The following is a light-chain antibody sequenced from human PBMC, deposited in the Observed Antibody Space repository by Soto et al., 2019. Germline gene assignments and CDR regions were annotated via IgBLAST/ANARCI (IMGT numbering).Light chain of an antibody. CDR2: GAS. J-gene: IGKJ1*01. Sequence: EIVLTQSPGTLSLFPGESVTISSRASQRGFGTYLAWYQHKPGQAPRLLIYGASGRAAGIADRFSGSGSGTDFTLTISRLEPVDSAVYSCQQYGSAPWTFGQGTKVEIK. V-gene: IGKV3-20*01. CDR1: QRGFGTY. CDR3: QQYGSAPWT.